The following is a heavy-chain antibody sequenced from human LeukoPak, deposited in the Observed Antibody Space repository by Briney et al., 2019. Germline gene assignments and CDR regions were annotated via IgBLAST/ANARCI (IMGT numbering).Heavy chain of an antibody. CDR1: GFMSSIFW. D-gene: IGHD2-21*02. V-gene: IGHV3-7*01. Sequence: GGPLRLSCAASGFMSSIFWVICVRQGRGKGLEWLANINQDGSERNSVDSLKGRFPISRDNAKNSVYLQMTRLRAEEPAVYYSARDERVTGSPWTSSYMDVWGKGVAVTVSS. CDR2: INQDGSER. CDR3: ARDERVTGSPWTSSYMDV. J-gene: IGHJ6*03.